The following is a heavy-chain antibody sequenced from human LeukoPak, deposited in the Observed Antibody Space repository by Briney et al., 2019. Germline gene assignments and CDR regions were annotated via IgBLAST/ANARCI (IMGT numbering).Heavy chain of an antibody. J-gene: IGHJ6*02. CDR2: IHSGGST. V-gene: IGHV3-66*01. D-gene: IGHD3-10*01. CDR3: ARDQHRFGELSTMDMDV. Sequence: GGSLRLSCAASGFTFSSYAMSWVRQAPGKGLEWVSVIHSGGSTYYADSVKGRFTISRDNSKNTLYLQMNSLRAEDTAVYYCARDQHRFGELSTMDMDVWGQGTTVTVSS. CDR1: GFTFSSYA.